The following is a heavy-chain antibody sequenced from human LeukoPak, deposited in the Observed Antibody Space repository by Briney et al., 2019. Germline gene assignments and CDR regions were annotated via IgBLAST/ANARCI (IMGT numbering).Heavy chain of an antibody. CDR2: IKQDGSEK. J-gene: IGHJ4*02. Sequence: PGGSLRLSCAASGFTFSSYWMSWVRQAPGKGLEWVANIKQDGSEKYYVDSVKGRFTISRDNAKNSLYLQMNSLRAEDTAVYYCARDSGYLLRLPSEIGYWGQGTLVTVSS. CDR3: ARDSGYLLRLPSEIGY. CDR1: GFTFSSYW. V-gene: IGHV3-7*01. D-gene: IGHD3-22*01.